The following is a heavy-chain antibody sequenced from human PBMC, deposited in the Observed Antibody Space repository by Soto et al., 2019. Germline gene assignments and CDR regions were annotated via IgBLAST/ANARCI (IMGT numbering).Heavy chain of an antibody. Sequence: GGSLRLSWVASGFTFSTYAMQWVRQTPGKGLDWVALISYDGSETDYADSVQGRFTISRDNSKNTLFLQMNSLRAEDTALYYCARPAVAFYYYGMDVWGQGTTVTVSS. V-gene: IGHV3-30-3*01. J-gene: IGHJ6*02. CDR2: ISYDGSET. CDR1: GFTFSTYA. D-gene: IGHD6-19*01. CDR3: ARPAVAFYYYGMDV.